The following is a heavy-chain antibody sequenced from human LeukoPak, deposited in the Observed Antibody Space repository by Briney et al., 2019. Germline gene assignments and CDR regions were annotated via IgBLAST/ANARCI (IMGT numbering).Heavy chain of an antibody. V-gene: IGHV4-59*01. CDR1: GGSISSYY. CDR2: IYYSGST. J-gene: IGHJ4*02. Sequence: PSETLSLTCTVSGGSISSYYWSWIRQPPGKGREWVGYIYYSGSTNYNPSLKSRVTISVDTSKKQFSLKLSSVTAADTAVYYCARGTTVTREFDYWGQGTQVTVSS. D-gene: IGHD4-17*01. CDR3: ARGTTVTREFDY.